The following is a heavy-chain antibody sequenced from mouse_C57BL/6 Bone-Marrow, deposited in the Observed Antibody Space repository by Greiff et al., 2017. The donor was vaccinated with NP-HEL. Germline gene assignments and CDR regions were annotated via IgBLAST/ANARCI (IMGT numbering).Heavy chain of an antibody. CDR2: ILPGSGST. CDR1: GYTFTGYW. D-gene: IGHD2-2*01. Sequence: LVESGAELMKPGASVKLSCKATGYTFTGYWIEWVKQRPGHGLEWIGEILPGSGSTNYNEKFKGKATFTADTSSNTAYMQLSSLTTEDSAIYYCAKTTMVTTRGCYFDYWGQGTTLTVSS. CDR3: AKTTMVTTRGCYFDY. J-gene: IGHJ2*01. V-gene: IGHV1-9*01.